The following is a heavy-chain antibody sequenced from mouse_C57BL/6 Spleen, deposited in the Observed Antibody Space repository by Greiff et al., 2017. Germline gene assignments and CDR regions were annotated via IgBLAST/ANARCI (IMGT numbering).Heavy chain of an antibody. V-gene: IGHV1-52*01. CDR3: ARGGGSGFDY. CDR1: GYTFSSYW. CDR2: IDPSDSDT. Sequence: VQLQQSGAELVRPGSSVKLSCTASGYTFSSYWMHWVQQRPIQGLEWIGNIDPSDSDTHYTETVKDQVTLTVDKSSSTVYMQLSSLTSEDSAVYYCARGGGSGFDYWGQGTTLTVSS. J-gene: IGHJ2*01. D-gene: IGHD3-2*02.